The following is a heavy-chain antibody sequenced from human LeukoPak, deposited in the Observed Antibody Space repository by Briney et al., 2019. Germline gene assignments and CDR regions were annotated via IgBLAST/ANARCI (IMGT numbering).Heavy chain of an antibody. D-gene: IGHD6-19*01. Sequence: PGGSLRLSCAASGFTFSSYSMNWVRQAPGKGLEWVSSISSGSTYIYYADSVKGRFTISRDNAKNSLYLQMNSLRAEDTAVYYCAKVWYSSGWYRGAPHDAFDIWGQGTMVTVSS. J-gene: IGHJ3*02. V-gene: IGHV3-21*01. CDR1: GFTFSSYS. CDR3: AKVWYSSGWYRGAPHDAFDI. CDR2: ISSGSTYI.